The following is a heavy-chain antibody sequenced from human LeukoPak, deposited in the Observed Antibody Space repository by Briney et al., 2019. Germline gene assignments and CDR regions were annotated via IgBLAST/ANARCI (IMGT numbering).Heavy chain of an antibody. CDR2: MNEDGSEK. V-gene: IGHV3-7*01. D-gene: IGHD3-16*01. CDR1: GFTFSKSW. Sequence: PGGSLRLSCAASGFTFSKSWMSWVRQAPGKGLEWVANMNEDGSEKDYVDSVKGRFTISRANARKSLYLQMSSLRAEDTAVYYCATYSHWVAGDVWGQGTTVTVSS. CDR3: ATYSHWVAGDV. J-gene: IGHJ6*02.